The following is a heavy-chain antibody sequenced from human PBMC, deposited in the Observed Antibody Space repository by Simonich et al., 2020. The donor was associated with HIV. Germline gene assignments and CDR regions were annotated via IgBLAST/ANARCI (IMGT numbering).Heavy chain of an antibody. CDR2: INHSGST. J-gene: IGHJ4*02. CDR3: ATSSGWYRIDY. Sequence: QVQLQQWGAGLLKPSETLSLTCAVYGGSFSGYYWSWIRQPPGKGLEWIGEINHSGSTNYNTSLKSRVTISIDKSKNQFSLKLSSVTAADTAVYYCATSSGWYRIDYWGQGTLVIVSS. CDR1: GGSFSGYY. D-gene: IGHD6-19*01. V-gene: IGHV4-34*01.